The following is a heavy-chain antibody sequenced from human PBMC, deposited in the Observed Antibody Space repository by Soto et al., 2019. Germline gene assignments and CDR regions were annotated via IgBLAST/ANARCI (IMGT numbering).Heavy chain of an antibody. Sequence: EVQLLESGGGLVQPGGSLRLSCAASGFTFSSYTMNWVRQAPGRGLEWVSGINSGGRTYYADSVKGRFTISRDDSKNTLYLQIIRLRAEDTAVYYCAKDLRPDGVWDFDYWGQGTLVTVSS. CDR2: INSGGRT. V-gene: IGHV3-23*01. CDR3: AKDLRPDGVWDFDY. J-gene: IGHJ4*02. D-gene: IGHD4-17*01. CDR1: GFTFSSYT.